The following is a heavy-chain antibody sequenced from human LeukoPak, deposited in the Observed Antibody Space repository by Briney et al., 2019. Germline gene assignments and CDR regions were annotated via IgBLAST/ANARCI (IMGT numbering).Heavy chain of an antibody. Sequence: PGGSLRLSCAAFGFTLSSYGMNWVRQAPGKGLEWVSAISGSVGSTYYADSVKGRFTISRDNSKNTLSLQMNSLRAEDTAIYYCAKDPGYCSGGSCYTYSPDAFDIWGQGTMVTVSS. CDR3: AKDPGYCSGGSCYTYSPDAFDI. J-gene: IGHJ3*02. CDR2: ISGSVGST. D-gene: IGHD2-15*01. CDR1: GFTLSSYG. V-gene: IGHV3-23*01.